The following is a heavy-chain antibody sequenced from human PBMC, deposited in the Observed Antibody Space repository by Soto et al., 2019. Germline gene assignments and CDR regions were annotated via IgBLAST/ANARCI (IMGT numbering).Heavy chain of an antibody. D-gene: IGHD3-10*01. CDR3: ARVDGSGTYSLFDY. CDR1: GASVSSSNYF. Sequence: PSETLSLTCTVSGASVSSSNYFWSWIRQPPGKGLEWIGYIYHNGNTNYSPSLKSRVTISLDTSKNQFSLNLSSVTAADTAVYYCARVDGSGTYSLFDYWGQGAQVTVSS. CDR2: IYHNGNT. V-gene: IGHV4-61*01. J-gene: IGHJ4*02.